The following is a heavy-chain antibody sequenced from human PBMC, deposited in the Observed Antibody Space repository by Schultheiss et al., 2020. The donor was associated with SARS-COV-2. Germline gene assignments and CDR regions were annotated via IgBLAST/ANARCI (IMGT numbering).Heavy chain of an antibody. Sequence: GGSLRLSCAASGFTFSNAWMNWVRQAPGKGLEWVGFIRSKAYGGTTEYAASVKGRFTISRDDSKSIAYLQMNSLRAEDTAVYYCARDRGYSYGSHWGQGTLVTVSS. CDR2: IRSKAYGGTT. V-gene: IGHV3-71*03. D-gene: IGHD5-18*01. CDR3: ARDRGYSYGSH. CDR1: GFTFSNAW. J-gene: IGHJ4*02.